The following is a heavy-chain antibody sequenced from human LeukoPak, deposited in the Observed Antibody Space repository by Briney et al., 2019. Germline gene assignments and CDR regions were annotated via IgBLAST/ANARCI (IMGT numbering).Heavy chain of an antibody. V-gene: IGHV3-21*04. CDR2: ISSSSSYI. CDR3: AKSRYYDILTGQTYYFDY. CDR1: GFTFSSYS. D-gene: IGHD3-9*01. J-gene: IGHJ4*02. Sequence: GGSLRLSCAASGFTFSSYSMNWVRQAPGKGLEWVSSISSSSSYIYYADSVKGRFTISRDNAENSLYLQMNSLTSEDTALYYCAKSRYYDILTGQTYYFDYWGQGTLVTVSS.